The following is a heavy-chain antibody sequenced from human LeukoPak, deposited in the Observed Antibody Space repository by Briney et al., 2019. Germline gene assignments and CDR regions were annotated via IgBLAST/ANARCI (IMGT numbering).Heavy chain of an antibody. Sequence: PGGSLRLSCAASGFTFSSYAMNWVRQAPGKGLEWVSGISASGGSTNYADSVKGRFTISRDNSNNTLYLQMNRLRAEDTALYYCAKDARRDGYSFDYWGQGTLVTVSS. CDR2: ISASGGST. V-gene: IGHV3-23*01. D-gene: IGHD5-24*01. CDR1: GFTFSSYA. CDR3: AKDARRDGYSFDY. J-gene: IGHJ4*02.